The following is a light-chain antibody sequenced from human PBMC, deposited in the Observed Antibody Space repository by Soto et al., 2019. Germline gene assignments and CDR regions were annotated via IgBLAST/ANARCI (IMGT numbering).Light chain of an antibody. J-gene: IGKJ3*01. CDR3: QQSYITPT. CDR1: QSIDRY. Sequence: DIQMTQSPSSLSASVGDRVTITCRASQSIDRYLNWYQQKPGKAPKLLIYAASSLQSGVPSRFSGSGSGTDFTLTINSLQPEDFATYYCQQSYITPTFGPGTEVEIK. CDR2: AAS. V-gene: IGKV1-39*01.